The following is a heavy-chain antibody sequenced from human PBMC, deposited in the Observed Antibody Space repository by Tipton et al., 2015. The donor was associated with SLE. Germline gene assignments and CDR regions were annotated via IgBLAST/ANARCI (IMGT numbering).Heavy chain of an antibody. CDR3: ARVFAGDYSHGDY. CDR2: IRYDGDNK. J-gene: IGHJ4*02. V-gene: IGHV3-30*02. D-gene: IGHD2-15*01. Sequence: SLRLSCAASGFPFSDYVMHWVRQAPGKGLEWVAFIRYDGDNKYYADSVKGRFTISRDISKNTLYLQMNSLRAEDTAVYYCARVFAGDYSHGDYWGQGTLVTVSS. CDR1: GFPFSDYV.